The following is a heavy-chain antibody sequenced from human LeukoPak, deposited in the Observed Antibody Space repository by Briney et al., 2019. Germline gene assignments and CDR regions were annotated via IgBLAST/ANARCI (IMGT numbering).Heavy chain of an antibody. D-gene: IGHD2-15*01. CDR2: IRKKSDRYTT. V-gene: IGHV3-72*01. Sequence: PGGPLRLSCVASGFTVSDHYLDWVRQAPGKGLEWVGLIRKKSDRYTTEYAASVKGRFTISRDDSTNSVYLQMSSLKSEDTAVYYCADIGGGGSNTRWGEGTVVTVSS. CDR3: ADIGGGGSNTR. J-gene: IGHJ1*01. CDR1: GFTVSDHY.